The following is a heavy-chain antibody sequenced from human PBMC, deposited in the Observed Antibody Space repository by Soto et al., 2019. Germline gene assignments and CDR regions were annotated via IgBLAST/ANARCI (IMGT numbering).Heavy chain of an antibody. Sequence: SETLSLTCTVSGGSISSYYWSWIRQPPGKGLEWIGYIYYSGSTNYNPSLKSRVTISVDTSKNQFSLKLSSVTAADTAVYYCARDKGTYIDYWGQRTLVSVSS. D-gene: IGHD3-10*01. V-gene: IGHV4-59*01. CDR1: GGSISSYY. J-gene: IGHJ4*02. CDR3: ARDKGTYIDY. CDR2: IYYSGST.